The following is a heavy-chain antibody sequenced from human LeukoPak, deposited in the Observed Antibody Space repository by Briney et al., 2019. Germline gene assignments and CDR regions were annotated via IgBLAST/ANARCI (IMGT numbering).Heavy chain of an antibody. V-gene: IGHV1-2*04. Sequence: ASVKVSCKASGYTFTGYYMHWVRQAPGQGLEWMGWINPNSGGTNYAQKFQGWVTMTRDTSISTAYMELSRLRSDDTAVYYCARTARDYYDRPDAFDIWGQGTMVTVSS. CDR3: ARTARDYYDRPDAFDI. CDR2: INPNSGGT. J-gene: IGHJ3*02. D-gene: IGHD3-22*01. CDR1: GYTFTGYY.